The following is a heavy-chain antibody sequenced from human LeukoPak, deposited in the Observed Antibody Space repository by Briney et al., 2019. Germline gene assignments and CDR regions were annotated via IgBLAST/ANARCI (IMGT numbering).Heavy chain of an antibody. CDR3: ARDNGDYVSWFDP. Sequence: ASVKVSCTASGYTFTSYAMHWVRQASGQRLEWMGWINAGNGNTKYSQKFQGRVTFTRDTSASTAYMELSSLRSEDTAVYYCARDNGDYVSWFDPWGQGPLVTVSS. J-gene: IGHJ5*02. CDR2: INAGNGNT. D-gene: IGHD4-17*01. V-gene: IGHV1-3*01. CDR1: GYTFTSYA.